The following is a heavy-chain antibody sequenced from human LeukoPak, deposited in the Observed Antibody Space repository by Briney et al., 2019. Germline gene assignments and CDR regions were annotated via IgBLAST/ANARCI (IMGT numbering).Heavy chain of an antibody. J-gene: IGHJ6*03. CDR3: ARVPHYDIYMDV. D-gene: IGHD3-9*01. Sequence: GGSLRLSCAASGFTFSSYSMNWVRQAPGKGLEWVSSISSSSSYIYYADSVKGRFTISRDNAKNSLYLQMNSLRAEDTAVYYCARVPHYDIYMDVWGKGTTVTISS. V-gene: IGHV3-21*04. CDR2: ISSSSSYI. CDR1: GFTFSSYS.